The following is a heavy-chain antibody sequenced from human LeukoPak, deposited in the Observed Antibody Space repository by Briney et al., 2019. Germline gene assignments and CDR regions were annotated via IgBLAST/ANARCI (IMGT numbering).Heavy chain of an antibody. CDR2: ISSGGSVI. V-gene: IGHV3-21*01. Sequence: KPGGSLRLSCAASGFTFSSYSMNWVRQAPGKGLEWVSSISSGGSVIYYADSVKGRFTISRDQVKKSVFLQMSSLRAEDTAVYYCTREPYMDVWGRGTAVTVSS. J-gene: IGHJ6*04. CDR3: TREPYMDV. CDR1: GFTFSSYS.